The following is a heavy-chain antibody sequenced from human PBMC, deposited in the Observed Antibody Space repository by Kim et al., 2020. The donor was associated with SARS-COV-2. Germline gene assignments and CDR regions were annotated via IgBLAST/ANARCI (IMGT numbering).Heavy chain of an antibody. Sequence: LKSRVTMSVDTSKNQLSLKLSSVTAADTAVYYCARTTITIFGVVITIFDYWGQGTLVTVSS. D-gene: IGHD3-3*01. CDR3: ARTTITIFGVVITIFDY. V-gene: IGHV4-4*06. J-gene: IGHJ4*02.